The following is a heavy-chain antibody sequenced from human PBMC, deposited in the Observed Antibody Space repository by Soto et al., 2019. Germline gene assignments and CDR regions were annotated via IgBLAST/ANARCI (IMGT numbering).Heavy chain of an antibody. CDR3: ATSTSIVVVPFDY. CDR1: GGTFSSYA. CDR2: IIPIFGTA. D-gene: IGHD2-2*01. V-gene: IGHV1-69*13. Sequence: SVKVSCKASGGTFSSYAISWVRQAPGQGLEWMGGIIPIFGTANYAQKFQGRVTFTADESTSTAYMELSSLRSEDTAVYYCATSTSIVVVPFDYWGQGTLVTVSS. J-gene: IGHJ4*02.